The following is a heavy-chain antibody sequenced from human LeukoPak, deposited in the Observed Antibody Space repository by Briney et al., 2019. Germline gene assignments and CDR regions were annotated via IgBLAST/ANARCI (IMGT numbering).Heavy chain of an antibody. CDR1: GYTFTGYY. D-gene: IGHD6-6*01. CDR2: INPNSGGT. Sequence: ASVKVSCKASGYTFTGYYMHWVRQAPGQGLEWMGWINPNSGGTNYAQKFQGRVTTTRDTSISTAYMELSRLRSDDTAVYYCARASGDSSSSVYYYYGMDVWGQGTTVTVSS. J-gene: IGHJ6*02. V-gene: IGHV1-2*02. CDR3: ARASGDSSSSVYYYYGMDV.